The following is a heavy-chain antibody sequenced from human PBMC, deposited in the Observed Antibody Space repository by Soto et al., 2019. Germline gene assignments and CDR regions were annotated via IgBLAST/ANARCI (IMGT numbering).Heavy chain of an antibody. D-gene: IGHD4-17*01. Sequence: GGSLRLSCAASGFTFSSYAMSWVRRAPGKGLEWISDISGNGEVTQYAASARGRFTISRDNAENSVYLEMESLRDEDTALYYCARDVDADFRTDFDYWGRGTLVTVSS. J-gene: IGHJ4*02. CDR3: ARDVDADFRTDFDY. CDR1: GFTFSSYA. V-gene: IGHV3-23*01. CDR2: ISGNGEVT.